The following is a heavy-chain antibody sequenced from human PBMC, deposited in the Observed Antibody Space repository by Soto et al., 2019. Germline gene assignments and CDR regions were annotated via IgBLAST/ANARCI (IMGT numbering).Heavy chain of an antibody. CDR3: AKYYYHSSGYDYFDY. Sequence: KPSETLSLTCTVSGGSVSGFFWAWIRQPPGKGLEWIGYIYYTGSTNYNPSLEGRVSISVDTSKNQFSLNLNSLTAADTAVYYCAKYYYHSSGYDYFDYWGQGTLVTVSS. CDR2: IYYTGST. CDR1: GGSVSGFF. D-gene: IGHD3-22*01. J-gene: IGHJ4*02. V-gene: IGHV4-59*02.